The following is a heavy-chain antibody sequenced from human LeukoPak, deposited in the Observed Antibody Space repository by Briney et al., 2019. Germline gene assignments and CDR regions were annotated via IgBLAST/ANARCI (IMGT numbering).Heavy chain of an antibody. J-gene: IGHJ4*02. CDR1: GGSISSGGYY. CDR3: ANRADCSSTSCYSSGDY. D-gene: IGHD2-2*01. Sequence: SETLSLTCTVSGGSISSGGYYWSWIRQPPGKGLEWIGYIYHSGSTYYNPSLKSRVTISVDRSKNQFSLKLSSVTAADTAVYYCANRADCSSTSCYSSGDYWGQGTLVTVSS. CDR2: IYHSGST. V-gene: IGHV4-30-2*01.